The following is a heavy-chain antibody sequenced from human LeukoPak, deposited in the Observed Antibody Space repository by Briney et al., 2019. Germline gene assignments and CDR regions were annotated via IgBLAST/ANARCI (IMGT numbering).Heavy chain of an antibody. CDR2: ISAYNGNT. Sequence: ASVTVSCKASGYTFTSYGISWVRQAPGQGLEWMGWISAYNGNTNYAQKLQGRVTMTTDTSTSTAYMELRSLRSDDTAVYYCARGRTRLLWFGELLVWFDPWGQGTLVTVSS. CDR1: GYTFTSYG. V-gene: IGHV1-18*01. D-gene: IGHD3-10*01. J-gene: IGHJ5*02. CDR3: ARGRTRLLWFGELLVWFDP.